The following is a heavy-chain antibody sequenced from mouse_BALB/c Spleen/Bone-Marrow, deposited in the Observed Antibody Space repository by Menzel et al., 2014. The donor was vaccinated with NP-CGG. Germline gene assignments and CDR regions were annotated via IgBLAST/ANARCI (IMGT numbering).Heavy chain of an antibody. V-gene: IGHV1S81*02. J-gene: IGHJ4*01. Sequence: VQLQQSGAELVKPGASVKLSCKASGYTFTSYYMCWVKQRPGQGLEWIGEINPSNGGTNFNEKFKSKATLTVDKSSSTAYMSLSSLTSEGSAVYYCTRSRCAMDHWGQGTSVTVSS. CDR3: TRSRCAMDH. CDR1: GYTFTSYY. CDR2: INPSNGGT.